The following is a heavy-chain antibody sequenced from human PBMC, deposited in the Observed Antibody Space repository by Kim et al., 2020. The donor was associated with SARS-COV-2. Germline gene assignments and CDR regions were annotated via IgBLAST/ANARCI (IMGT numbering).Heavy chain of an antibody. J-gene: IGHJ4*01. Sequence: GGSLRLFCAASGFSFSNYAMNWVRQAPGKGLEWVADISNDGTSKNYADSVKGRFSISRDNPKSTLYLQMISLRGDDTAVYYCASLSAGIAVAGANFDYWG. CDR1: GFSFSNYA. D-gene: IGHD6-19*01. V-gene: IGHV3-30*04. CDR3: ASLSAGIAVAGANFDY. CDR2: ISNDGTSK.